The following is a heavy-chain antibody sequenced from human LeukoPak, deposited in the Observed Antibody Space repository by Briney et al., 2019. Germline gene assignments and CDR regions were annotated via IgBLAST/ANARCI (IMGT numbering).Heavy chain of an antibody. CDR1: GFTFSSYG. J-gene: IGHJ3*02. CDR2: IWYDGSNK. Sequence: GRSLRLSCAASGFTFSSYGMHWVRQAPGKGLEWVAVIWYDGSNKYYADSVRGRFTISRDNSKNTLYLQMNSLRAEDTAVYYCAKFWDSSGYYSSTDAFDIWGQGTMVTVSS. D-gene: IGHD3-22*01. V-gene: IGHV3-33*06. CDR3: AKFWDSSGYYSSTDAFDI.